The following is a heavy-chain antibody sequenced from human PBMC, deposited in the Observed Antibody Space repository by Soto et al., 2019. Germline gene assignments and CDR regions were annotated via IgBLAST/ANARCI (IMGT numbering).Heavy chain of an antibody. Sequence: GGSLRLSCAASGFTFSNYNMNWVRQAPGKGLEWVSSISSAGGYIYYADSVQGRFTISRDNAKNSLYLQMNSLRAEDTAVYYCAKSTGGTANGMDVWGQGTTVTVSS. CDR2: ISSAGGYI. V-gene: IGHV3-21*01. D-gene: IGHD2-8*02. CDR3: AKSTGGTANGMDV. CDR1: GFTFSNYN. J-gene: IGHJ6*02.